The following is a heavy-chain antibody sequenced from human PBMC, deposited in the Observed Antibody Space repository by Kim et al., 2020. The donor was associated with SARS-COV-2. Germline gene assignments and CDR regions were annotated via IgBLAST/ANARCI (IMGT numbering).Heavy chain of an antibody. CDR2: IRAKAHGGTA. V-gene: IGHV3-49*04. Sequence: GGSLRLSCTTSGFTFGDYAMTWVRQAPGEGLEWVGFIRAKAHGGTAEYAASVKGRFTISRDDSKSIAYLQMDSLKTEDTAVYYCTRACFGSETYTRYDYWGQGTLVTVSS. D-gene: IGHD1-26*01. CDR1: GFTFGDYA. CDR3: TRACFGSETYTRYDY. J-gene: IGHJ4*02.